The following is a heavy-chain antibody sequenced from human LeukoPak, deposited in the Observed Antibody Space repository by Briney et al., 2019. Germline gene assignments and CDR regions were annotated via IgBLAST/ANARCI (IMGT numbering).Heavy chain of an antibody. CDR3: ARAWSIAAAGLDFDY. Sequence: GASAKVSCKASGYTFTGYYMHWVRQAPGQGLEWMGWINPNSGGTNYAQKFQGRVTITRDTSISTAYMELSRLRSDDTAVYYCARAWSIAAAGLDFDYWGQGTLVTVSS. J-gene: IGHJ4*02. CDR2: INPNSGGT. D-gene: IGHD6-13*01. V-gene: IGHV1-2*02. CDR1: GYTFTGYY.